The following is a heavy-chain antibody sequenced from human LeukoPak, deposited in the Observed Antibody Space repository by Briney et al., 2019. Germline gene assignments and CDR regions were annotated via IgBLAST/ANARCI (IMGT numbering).Heavy chain of an antibody. CDR1: GFTFSSYA. Sequence: GGSLRLSCAASGFTFSSYAMHWVRQAPGKGLGWVAIISYDGNNKYYPDSVKGRFTISRHSSKNTLYLQMNSLRAEDTAVYYCARGIFTGYSSSWPWGGLDYWGQGTLVTVSS. CDR2: ISYDGNNK. D-gene: IGHD6-13*01. CDR3: ARGIFTGYSSSWPWGGLDY. V-gene: IGHV3-30*04. J-gene: IGHJ4*02.